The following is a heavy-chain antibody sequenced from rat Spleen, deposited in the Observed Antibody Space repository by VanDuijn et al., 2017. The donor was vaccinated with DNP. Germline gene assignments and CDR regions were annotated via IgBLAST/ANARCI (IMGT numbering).Heavy chain of an antibody. J-gene: IGHJ2*01. V-gene: IGHV3-1*01. CDR3: ARWVRYFDY. CDR2: ISYSGYT. Sequence: EVQLQESGPGLVKPSQSLSLTCSVTGYSITSGYGWNWIRKFPGNKMEWMGYISYSGYTSYNPSLKSRISITRDTSKNQFFLHLNSVTTEDTATYYCARWVRYFDYWGHGVMVTVSS. D-gene: IGHD1-1*01. CDR1: GYSITSGY.